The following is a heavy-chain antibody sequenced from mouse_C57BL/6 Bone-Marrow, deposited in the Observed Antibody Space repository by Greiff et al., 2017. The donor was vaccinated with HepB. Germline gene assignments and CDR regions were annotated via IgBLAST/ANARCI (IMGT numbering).Heavy chain of an antibody. V-gene: IGHV5-17*01. Sequence: EVQGVESGGGLVKPGGSLKLSCAASGFTFSDYGMHWVRQAPEKGLEWVAYISSGSSTIYYADTVKGRFTISRDNAKNTLFLQMTSLRSEDTAMYYCARTLRGYFDVWGTGTTVTVSS. CDR2: ISSGSSTI. CDR3: ARTLRGYFDV. J-gene: IGHJ1*03. CDR1: GFTFSDYG. D-gene: IGHD1-1*01.